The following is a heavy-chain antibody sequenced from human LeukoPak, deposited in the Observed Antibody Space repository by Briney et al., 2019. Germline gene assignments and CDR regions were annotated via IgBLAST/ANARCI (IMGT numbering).Heavy chain of an antibody. CDR2: IKQDGSEK. Sequence: PGGSLRLSCAASGFTFSSYWMSWVRQAPGKGLEWVANIKQDGSEKYYVDSVKGRFTISRDNAKNSLYLQMNSLRAEDTAVYYCARRPTSESFGVVNNWFDPWGQGTLVTVSS. D-gene: IGHD3-3*01. CDR1: GFTFSSYW. V-gene: IGHV3-7*01. CDR3: ARRPTSESFGVVNNWFDP. J-gene: IGHJ5*02.